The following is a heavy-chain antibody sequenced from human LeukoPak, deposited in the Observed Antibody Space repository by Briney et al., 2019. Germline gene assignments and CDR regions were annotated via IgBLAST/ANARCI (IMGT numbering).Heavy chain of an antibody. Sequence: KPSETLSLTRTVSGGSISSYYWSWIRQPPGKGLEWIGYIYYSGSTNYNPSLKSRVTISVDTSKNQFSLKLSSVTAADTAVYYCARVAGATGWFDPWGQGTLVTVSS. D-gene: IGHD1-26*01. J-gene: IGHJ5*02. CDR3: ARVAGATGWFDP. V-gene: IGHV4-59*01. CDR2: IYYSGST. CDR1: GGSISSYY.